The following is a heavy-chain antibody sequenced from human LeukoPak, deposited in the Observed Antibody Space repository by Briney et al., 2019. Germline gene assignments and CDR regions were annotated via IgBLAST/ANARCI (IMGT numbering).Heavy chain of an antibody. Sequence: ASVKVSCKASGYTFTGYYMHWVRQAPGQGLEWMGGFDPEDGETIYAQKFQGRVTMTEDTSTDTAYMELSSLRSEDTAVYYCASRARWELLNLSVDYWGQGTLVTVSS. CDR1: GYTFTGYY. CDR2: FDPEDGET. D-gene: IGHD1-26*01. V-gene: IGHV1-24*01. J-gene: IGHJ4*02. CDR3: ASRARWELLNLSVDY.